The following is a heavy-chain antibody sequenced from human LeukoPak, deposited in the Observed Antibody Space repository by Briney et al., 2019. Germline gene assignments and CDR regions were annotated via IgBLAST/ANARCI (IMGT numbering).Heavy chain of an antibody. CDR3: AGSSSWYDAFDI. Sequence: GRSLRLSCAASGFTFDDYAMHWVRQAPGKGLEWVSGICWNSGSIGYADSVKGRFTISRDNAKNSLYLQMNSLRAEDTALYYCAGSSSWYDAFDIWGQGTMVTVSS. D-gene: IGHD6-13*01. CDR2: ICWNSGSI. V-gene: IGHV3-9*01. J-gene: IGHJ3*02. CDR1: GFTFDDYA.